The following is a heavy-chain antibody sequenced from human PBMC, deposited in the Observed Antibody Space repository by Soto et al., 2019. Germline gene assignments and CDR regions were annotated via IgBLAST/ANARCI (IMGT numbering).Heavy chain of an antibody. CDR3: ARDELRSAVAGSFYGMDV. V-gene: IGHV4-59*01. D-gene: IGHD6-13*01. CDR1: CDSISSYY. Sequence: SETLSLTCTVSCDSISSYYWTWIRQPPGKGLEWIGYIHYSGTTNYNPSLKSRVTISLDTSKNQFSLKLRSVTAADTAVYYCARDELRSAVAGSFYGMDVWGQGTTVTVSS. CDR2: IHYSGTT. J-gene: IGHJ6*02.